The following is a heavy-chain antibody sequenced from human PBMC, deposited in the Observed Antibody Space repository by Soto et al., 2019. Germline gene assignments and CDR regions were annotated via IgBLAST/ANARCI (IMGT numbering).Heavy chain of an antibody. V-gene: IGHV4-59*01. CDR1: GGSISSYY. J-gene: IGHJ5*02. D-gene: IGHD6-6*01. CDR3: ARGKGSSSSPWFDP. Sequence: SETVSLTCTVSGGSISSYYWSWIRQPPGKGLEWIGYIYYSGSTNYNPSLKSRVTISVDTSKNQFSLKLSSVTAADTAVYYCARGKGSSSSPWFDPWGQGTLVIVSS. CDR2: IYYSGST.